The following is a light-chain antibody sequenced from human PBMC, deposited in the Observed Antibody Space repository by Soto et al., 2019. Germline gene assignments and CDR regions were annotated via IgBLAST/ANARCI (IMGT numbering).Light chain of an antibody. CDR3: QQYNNWPYT. CDR2: RAS. V-gene: IGKV3-15*01. Sequence: EIVLTQSPGTLSLSPGERATLSCRASQSVSNVAWYQQKPGQSPRLLIYRASTRAADVPAGFTGSGSGTEFTLTISSLHSEDFAVYFCQQYNNWPYTFGQGTKVDIK. CDR1: QSVSN. J-gene: IGKJ2*01.